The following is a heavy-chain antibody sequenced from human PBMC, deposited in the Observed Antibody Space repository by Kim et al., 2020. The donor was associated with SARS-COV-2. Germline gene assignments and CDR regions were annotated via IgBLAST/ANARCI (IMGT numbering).Heavy chain of an antibody. D-gene: IGHD3-10*01. Sequence: LKSRVTISVDTSKNQFSLKLSSVTAADTAVYYCARHVTYYYGSGSPNFDYWGQGTLVTVSS. V-gene: IGHV4-39*01. CDR3: ARHVTYYYGSGSPNFDY. J-gene: IGHJ4*02.